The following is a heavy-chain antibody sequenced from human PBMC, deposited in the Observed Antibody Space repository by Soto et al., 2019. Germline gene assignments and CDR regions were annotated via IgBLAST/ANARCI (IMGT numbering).Heavy chain of an antibody. V-gene: IGHV1-18*01. Sequence: ASVKVSCKASGYTFTSYGISWVRQAPGQGLEWMGWISAHNGNTNYAQKLQGRVTMTTDTSTSTAYMELRSLRSDDTAVYYCARDLQDYGDYVDAFDIWGQGTMVTVSS. CDR3: ARDLQDYGDYVDAFDI. CDR1: GYTFTSYG. CDR2: ISAHNGNT. J-gene: IGHJ3*02. D-gene: IGHD4-17*01.